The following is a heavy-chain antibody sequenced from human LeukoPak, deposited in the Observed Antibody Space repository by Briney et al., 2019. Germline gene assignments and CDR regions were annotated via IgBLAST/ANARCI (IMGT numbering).Heavy chain of an antibody. D-gene: IGHD6-13*01. Sequence: PGGSLRLSCAASGFTFSDYAMTWVRQAPGKGLEWVSTLSSGGGTTYYADSVKGRFTISRDNSKNTLYLQMNSLRAEDTAVYYCAKEAAAGIFYYYYGMDVWGQGTRSPSP. V-gene: IGHV3-23*01. CDR3: AKEAAAGIFYYYYGMDV. CDR1: GFTFSDYA. CDR2: LSSGGGTT. J-gene: IGHJ6*02.